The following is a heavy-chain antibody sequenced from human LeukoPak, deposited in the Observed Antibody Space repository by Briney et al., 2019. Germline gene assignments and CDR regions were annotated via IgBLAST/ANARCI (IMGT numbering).Heavy chain of an antibody. CDR3: ARDRRWLQSKNYFDY. D-gene: IGHD5-24*01. CDR1: GGTFSSYA. Sequence: SVKVSCKASGGTFSSYAISWVRQAPGQGLEWMGGIIPIFGTANYAQKFQGRVTITADESTSTAYMELSSLRSEDTAVYYCARDRRWLQSKNYFDYWSQGTLVTVSS. CDR2: IIPIFGTA. J-gene: IGHJ4*02. V-gene: IGHV1-69*13.